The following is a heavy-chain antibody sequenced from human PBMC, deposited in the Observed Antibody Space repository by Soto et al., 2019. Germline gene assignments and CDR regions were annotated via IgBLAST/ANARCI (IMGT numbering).Heavy chain of an antibody. CDR1: GFTFSWHW. J-gene: IGHJ4*02. D-gene: IGHD3-3*01. Sequence: EVQLVESGGGLVQPGGSLRLSCTASGFTFSWHWMTWVRQAPGKGLEWLTNIKEDGSEKYYADSVKGRFTVSRDNAKNSLSLELTSLGDEDTALYYCARVDFWSGFWGLDYWGKGALVTVSS. CDR3: ARVDFWSGFWGLDY. V-gene: IGHV3-7*01. CDR2: IKEDGSEK.